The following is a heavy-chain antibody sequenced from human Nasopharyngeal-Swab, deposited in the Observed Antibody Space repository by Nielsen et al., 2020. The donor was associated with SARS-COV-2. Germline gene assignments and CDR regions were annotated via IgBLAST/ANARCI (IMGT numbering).Heavy chain of an antibody. CDR2: IYYSGST. Sequence: ESLKISCTVSGGSISSSSYYWGWIRQPPGKGLEWIGSIYYSGSTYYNPSLKSRVTISVDTSKNQFSLKLSSVTAAETAVYYCARPGKYFLRAFQHWGQGTLVTVSS. J-gene: IGHJ1*01. V-gene: IGHV4-39*07. CDR1: GGSISSSSYY. CDR3: ARPGKYFLRAFQH. D-gene: IGHD2/OR15-2a*01.